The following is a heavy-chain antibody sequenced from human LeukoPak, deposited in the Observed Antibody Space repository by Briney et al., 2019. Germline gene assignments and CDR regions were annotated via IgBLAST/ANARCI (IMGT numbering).Heavy chain of an antibody. V-gene: IGHV1-24*01. D-gene: IGHD2-15*01. Sequence: ASVKVSCKVSGYTLTELSTHWVRQAPGKGLAWMGGSDPEDGETIYAQKFQGRVTVTEDTSTDTAYMELSSLRSEDTAVYYCSGRWYGSGRYSYYMDVWGKGTTVTVSS. CDR2: SDPEDGET. J-gene: IGHJ6*03. CDR1: GYTLTELS. CDR3: SGRWYGSGRYSYYMDV.